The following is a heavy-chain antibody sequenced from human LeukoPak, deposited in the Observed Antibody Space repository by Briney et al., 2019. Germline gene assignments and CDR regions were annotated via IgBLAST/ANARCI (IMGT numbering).Heavy chain of an antibody. Sequence: GGSLRLSCAASGFTFSSYAMHWVRQAPAKGLEWVAVISYDGSNKYYADSVKSRFTISRDNSKNTLYLQMNSLRAEDTAVYYCARVLRFLEWFYYYGMDVWGQGTTVTVSS. CDR1: GFTFSSYA. V-gene: IGHV3-30-3*01. CDR2: ISYDGSNK. CDR3: ARVLRFLEWFYYYGMDV. D-gene: IGHD3-3*01. J-gene: IGHJ6*02.